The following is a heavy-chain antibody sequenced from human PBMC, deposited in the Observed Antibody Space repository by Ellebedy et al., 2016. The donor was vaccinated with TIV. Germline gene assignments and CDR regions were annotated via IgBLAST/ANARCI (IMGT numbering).Heavy chain of an antibody. Sequence: GESLKISXAASGFTFSTYWMHWVRRAPGKGLVWVSRINGDGSITSYADSVKGRFTISRDNAKNSLYLQMNSLRAEDTAVYYCVRSLGFIPENWGQGTLVTVSS. J-gene: IGHJ4*02. D-gene: IGHD3-16*02. CDR1: GFTFSTYW. V-gene: IGHV3-74*01. CDR2: INGDGSIT. CDR3: VRSLGFIPEN.